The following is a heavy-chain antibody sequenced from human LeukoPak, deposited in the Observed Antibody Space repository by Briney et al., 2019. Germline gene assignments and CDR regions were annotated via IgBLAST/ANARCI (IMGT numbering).Heavy chain of an antibody. CDR1: GFTFSNYA. CDR3: AKGACSNGVCYNSH. CDR2: ISGSGGST. Sequence: GGSLRLSCAASGFTFSNYAMSWVRQAPGKGLEWVSAISGSGGSTYYADSVKGRFTISRDNSKNTLYLRVNSPRAEDTAVYYCAKGACSNGVCYNSHWGQGTLVTVSS. V-gene: IGHV3-23*01. J-gene: IGHJ4*02. D-gene: IGHD2-8*01.